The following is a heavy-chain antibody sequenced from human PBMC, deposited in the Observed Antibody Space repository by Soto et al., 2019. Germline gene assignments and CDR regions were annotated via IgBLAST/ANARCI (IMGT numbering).Heavy chain of an antibody. J-gene: IGHJ6*03. V-gene: IGHV1-69*08. CDR3: ARDQGASSGDCYDPNAERYYYYYYMDV. CDR1: GGTFSSYT. Sequence: QVQLVQSGAEVKKPGSSVKVSCKASGGTFSSYTISWVRQAPGQGLEWMGRIIPILGIANYAQKFQGRVTITADKSTSTAHMELSSLRSVDTAVYYCARDQGASSGDCYDPNAERYYYYYYMDVWGKGTTVTVSS. D-gene: IGHD2-21*01. CDR2: IIPILGIA.